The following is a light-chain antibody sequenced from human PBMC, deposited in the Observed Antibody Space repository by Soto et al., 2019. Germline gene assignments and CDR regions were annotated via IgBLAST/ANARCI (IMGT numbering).Light chain of an antibody. J-gene: IGKJ4*01. Sequence: EIVLLQSPGTLSLSQGERATLSCRASQSVSSSYVAWYRQKPGQAPSLVIYGASRRATGVPDRFSGSGSGTDFTLTISRLEPEDFAVYYCQQYGSSPQTFGGGTKVDIK. CDR2: GAS. CDR3: QQYGSSPQT. CDR1: QSVSSSY. V-gene: IGKV3-20*01.